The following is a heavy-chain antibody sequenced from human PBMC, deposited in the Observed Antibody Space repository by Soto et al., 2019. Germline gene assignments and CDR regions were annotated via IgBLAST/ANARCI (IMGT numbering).Heavy chain of an antibody. Sequence: GGSLRLSCAASGFTFSSYAMHWVRQAPGKGLEWVAVISYDGSNKYYADSVKGRFTISRDNSKNTLYLQMNSLRAEDTAVYYCARDLREGYCISTSCPRTVGYWGQGTLVTVSS. CDR3: ARDLREGYCISTSCPRTVGY. V-gene: IGHV3-30-3*01. CDR1: GFTFSSYA. CDR2: ISYDGSNK. J-gene: IGHJ4*02. D-gene: IGHD2-2*01.